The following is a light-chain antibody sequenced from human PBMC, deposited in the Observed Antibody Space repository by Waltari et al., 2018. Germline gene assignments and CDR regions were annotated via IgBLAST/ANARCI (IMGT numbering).Light chain of an antibody. CDR1: SSDVGGYKY. CDR3: CSYAGGDTVV. CDR2: DVT. J-gene: IGLJ2*01. Sequence: QSALTQPRSVSGSPGQSVTISCTGTSSDVGGYKYVSWYQLHPGKAPKLMISDVTEPPSGVPDRFSGSKSGITASLTISGLQAEDEGDYYCCSYAGGDTVVFGGGTKLTVL. V-gene: IGLV2-11*01.